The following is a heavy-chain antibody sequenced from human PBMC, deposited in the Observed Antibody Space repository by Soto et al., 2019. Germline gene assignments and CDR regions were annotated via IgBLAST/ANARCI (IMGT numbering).Heavy chain of an antibody. CDR1: GYTFTVSY. CDR2: INPNSGAT. Sequence: ASVKLSCKSSGYTFTVSYIHWVRQAPGQGLEWMGWINPNSGATDYAQQFRGRVTMTRDTSISTAYMELTRLRSDDTAVYYCAREVRGSGWYVWGQGTLVTVSS. J-gene: IGHJ1*01. V-gene: IGHV1-2*02. D-gene: IGHD6-19*01. CDR3: AREVRGSGWYV.